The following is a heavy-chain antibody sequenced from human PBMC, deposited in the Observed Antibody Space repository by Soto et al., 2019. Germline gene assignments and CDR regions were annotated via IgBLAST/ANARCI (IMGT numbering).Heavy chain of an antibody. Sequence: SVKVSCKASGGTFSSYAISWVRQAPGRGLEWMGGIIPIFGTANYAQKFQGRVTITADKSTSTAYMELSSLRSEDTAVYYCARLWFGDHVAAFDIWGQGTMVTVSS. CDR2: IIPIFGTA. CDR3: ARLWFGDHVAAFDI. V-gene: IGHV1-69*06. J-gene: IGHJ3*02. CDR1: GGTFSSYA. D-gene: IGHD3-10*01.